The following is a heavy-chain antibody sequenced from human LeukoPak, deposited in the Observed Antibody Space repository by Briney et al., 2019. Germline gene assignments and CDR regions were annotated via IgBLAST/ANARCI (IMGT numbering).Heavy chain of an antibody. CDR1: GFTFSSYS. CDR2: ISSSSSYI. J-gene: IGHJ4*02. Sequence: PGGSLRLSCAASGFTFSSYSMNWVRQAPGKGLEWVSSISSSSSYIYYADSVKGRFTISRDNAKNSLYLQMNSLRAEDTAVYYCARDHGDGYNYYFDYWGQGTLVTVSS. D-gene: IGHD5-24*01. CDR3: ARDHGDGYNYYFDY. V-gene: IGHV3-21*01.